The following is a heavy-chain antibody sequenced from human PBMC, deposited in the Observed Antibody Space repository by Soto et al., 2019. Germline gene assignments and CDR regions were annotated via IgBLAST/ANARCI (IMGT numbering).Heavy chain of an antibody. Sequence: GSLRLSCAASGFTFSSYAMSCVRQAPGKGLEWVSAISGSGGSTYYADSVKGRFTISRDNSKNTLYLQMNSLRAEDTAVYYCAKALYCSGGSCYSWNYYYYYMDVWGKGTTVTVSS. CDR3: AKALYCSGGSCYSWNYYYYYMDV. D-gene: IGHD2-15*01. J-gene: IGHJ6*03. CDR2: ISGSGGST. CDR1: GFTFSSYA. V-gene: IGHV3-23*01.